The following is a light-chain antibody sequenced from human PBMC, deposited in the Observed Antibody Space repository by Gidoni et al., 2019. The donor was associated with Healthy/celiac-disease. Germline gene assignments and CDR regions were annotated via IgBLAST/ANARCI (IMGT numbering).Light chain of an antibody. CDR2: LGS. CDR3: MQALQTLGT. CDR1: QSLLHSNGYNY. Sequence: DMGRTQSPLSLPVTPGEPASISCRSSQSLLHSNGYNYLDWYLQKPGQSPQLLIYLGSNRASGVPDRFSGSGSGTDFTLKISRVEAEDVGVYYCMQALQTLGTFGGGTKVEIK. V-gene: IGKV2-28*01. J-gene: IGKJ4*01.